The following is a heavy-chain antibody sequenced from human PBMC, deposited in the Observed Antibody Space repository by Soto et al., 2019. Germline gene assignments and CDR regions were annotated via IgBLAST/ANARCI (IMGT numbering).Heavy chain of an antibody. CDR1: GFTFSNFW. CDR2: IKSDGSER. CDR3: ARDVI. V-gene: IGHV3-7*05. J-gene: IGHJ4*02. Sequence: EVQLVESGGGLVQPGGSLRLSCAASGFTFSNFWMSWVRQAPGEGLEWVASIKSDGSERSHVDAVRGRFSISRDNARNSLFLQLHRLRVDDTAVYYCARDVIWGQGSLVTVSS.